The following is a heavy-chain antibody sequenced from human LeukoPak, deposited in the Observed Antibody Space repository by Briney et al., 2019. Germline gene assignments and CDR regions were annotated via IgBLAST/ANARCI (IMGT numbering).Heavy chain of an antibody. CDR1: GGSISSYY. V-gene: IGHV4-4*07. Sequence: SETLSLTCTVSGGSISSYYWSWIRQPAGKGLEWIGRIYTSGSTNYNPSLKSRVTMSVDTSKNQFSLKLSSVTAADTAVYYCARGTPYGSGSYPFDYWGQGILVTVSS. D-gene: IGHD3-10*01. J-gene: IGHJ4*02. CDR3: ARGTPYGSGSYPFDY. CDR2: IYTSGST.